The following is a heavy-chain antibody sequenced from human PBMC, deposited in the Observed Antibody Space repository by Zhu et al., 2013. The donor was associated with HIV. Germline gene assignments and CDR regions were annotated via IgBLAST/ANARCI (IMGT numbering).Heavy chain of an antibody. CDR3: ARGVSSSWFFDF. J-gene: IGHJ4*02. CDR2: INPHSGGS. V-gene: IGHV1-2*02. Sequence: QVQLVQSGAGVKKPGASVKVSCKASGYTFTNSYIHWVRQAPGQGLEWMGWINPHSGGSNYAQTFQGRVTMTSDTSISTVYMELSRLRSDDTAVYYCARGVSSSWFFDFWGQGTLVTVSS. CDR1: GYTFTNSY. D-gene: IGHD6-13*01.